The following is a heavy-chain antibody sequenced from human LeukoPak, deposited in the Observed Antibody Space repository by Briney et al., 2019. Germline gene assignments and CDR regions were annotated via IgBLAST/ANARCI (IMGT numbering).Heavy chain of an antibody. D-gene: IGHD3-10*01. CDR2: INPAGTST. CDR1: GFISSSYS. Sequence: GGSLRLSCAASGFISSSYSMNWVRQAPGKGLEWVSSINPAGTSTFHADSVKGRFTISRDNTENSLYMQMDSLRDEDTAVYYCVRDFLGESGAGGPWGQGTLVTVSS. V-gene: IGHV3-21*01. J-gene: IGHJ5*02. CDR3: VRDFLGESGAGGP.